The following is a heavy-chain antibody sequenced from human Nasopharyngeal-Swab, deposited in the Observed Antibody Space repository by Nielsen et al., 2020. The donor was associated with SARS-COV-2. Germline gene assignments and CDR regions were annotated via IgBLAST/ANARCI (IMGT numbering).Heavy chain of an antibody. CDR1: GFTFNDHY. V-gene: IGHV3-11*04. Sequence: GALRLSCAASGFTFNDHYMTWIRQAPGKGLEWVSYIGNRGSPIYYADSVKGRFTISRDNAKNSLYLQMNSLRAEDTAVYYCARDGLDYDFWSAYFMDVWGQGTTVTVSS. CDR2: IGNRGSPI. CDR3: ARDGLDYDFWSAYFMDV. J-gene: IGHJ6*02. D-gene: IGHD3-3*01.